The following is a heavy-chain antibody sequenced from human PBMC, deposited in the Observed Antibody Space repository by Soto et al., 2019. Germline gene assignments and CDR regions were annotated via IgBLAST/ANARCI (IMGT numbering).Heavy chain of an antibody. D-gene: IGHD2-2*01. CDR2: IIPILGIA. V-gene: IGHV1-69*02. J-gene: IGHJ6*03. CDR3: ASSTTPSKRTSNAAAMRYHNYYIDV. Sequence: QVQLVQSGAEVKKPGSSVMVSCKASGGTFSSYTISWVRQAPGQGLEWMGRIIPILGIANYAQKFQGRVTITADKSTRTAYTEPSSLRSEDTALYYCASSTTPSKRTSNAAAMRYHNYYIDVWGKWTTVTVSS. CDR1: GGTFSSYT.